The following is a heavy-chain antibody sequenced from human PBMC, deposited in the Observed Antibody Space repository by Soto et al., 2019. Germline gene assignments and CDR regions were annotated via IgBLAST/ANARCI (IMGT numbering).Heavy chain of an antibody. J-gene: IGHJ6*02. Sequence: PGGSLRLSCAASGFTFDDYTMHWVRQAPGKGLEWVSLISWDGGSTYYADSVKGRFTISRDNSKNSLYLQMNSLRTEDTALYYCAKGKYNWKYYYGMDVWGQGTTVTVSS. CDR2: ISWDGGST. D-gene: IGHD1-20*01. V-gene: IGHV3-43*01. CDR3: AKGKYNWKYYYGMDV. CDR1: GFTFDDYT.